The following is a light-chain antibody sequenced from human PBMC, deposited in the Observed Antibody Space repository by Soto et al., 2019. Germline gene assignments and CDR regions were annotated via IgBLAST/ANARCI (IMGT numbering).Light chain of an antibody. V-gene: IGLV2-14*01. CDR1: SSDVGGYNY. CDR3: SSYTSSSTLV. Sequence: QSALTQPASVSGSPGQSITISCTGTSSDVGGYNYVSWYQQHPGKAPKLMIYEVNNRPSGVSNRFSGSKSGNTASLTISGLQAEDEADYNCSSYTSSSTLVFGGGTKVTVL. J-gene: IGLJ2*01. CDR2: EVN.